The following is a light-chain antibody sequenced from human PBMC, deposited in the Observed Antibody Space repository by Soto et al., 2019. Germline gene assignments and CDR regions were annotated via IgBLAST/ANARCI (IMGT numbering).Light chain of an antibody. Sequence: EIVMTQYPATLSVAPGERVTLSCRASQGVSRKLAWYQHKSAQAPRLLIPGASTGATGIPARFSGSGSGTEFTLTISSLQSEDCAIYYCQQYYTWPTTFGGGTKVDIK. J-gene: IGKJ4*01. CDR1: QGVSRK. CDR3: QQYYTWPTT. V-gene: IGKV3-15*01. CDR2: GAS.